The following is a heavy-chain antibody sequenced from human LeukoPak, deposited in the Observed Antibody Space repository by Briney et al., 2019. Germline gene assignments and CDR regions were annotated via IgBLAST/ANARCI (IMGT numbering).Heavy chain of an antibody. V-gene: IGHV3-30*02. CDR1: GFSFSSYG. CDR3: AKDSGVVPAAAWWFDP. Sequence: PGGSLRLSCAASGFSFSSYGMHWVRQAPGKGLEWVAFIRYDSSNKYYADSVKGRFTISRDNSKNTLYLQMNSLRAEDTAVYYCAKDSGVVPAAAWWFDPWGQGTLVTVSS. CDR2: IRYDSSNK. D-gene: IGHD2-2*01. J-gene: IGHJ5*02.